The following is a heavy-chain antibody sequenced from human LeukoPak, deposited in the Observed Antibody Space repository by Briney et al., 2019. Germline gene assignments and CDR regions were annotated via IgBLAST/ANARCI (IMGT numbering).Heavy chain of an antibody. J-gene: IGHJ5*02. Sequence: WASVKVSCKASGYTLTTYAMNWVRQAPGQGLEWMGWINTNTGNPTYAQGFTGRFVFSLDTSVSTAFLQISSLKAEDTAVYYCARGVLSSRWALTAHDRYDPWGQGTLVTVSS. CDR1: GYTLTTYA. CDR3: ARGVLSSRWALTAHDRYDP. V-gene: IGHV7-4-1*02. CDR2: INTNTGNP. D-gene: IGHD6-13*01.